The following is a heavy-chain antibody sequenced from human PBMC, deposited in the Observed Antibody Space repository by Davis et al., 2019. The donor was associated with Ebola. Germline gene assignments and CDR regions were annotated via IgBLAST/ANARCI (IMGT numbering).Heavy chain of an antibody. J-gene: IGHJ4*02. Sequence: AASVKVSCKASGYTFTSYAMHWVRQAPGQRLEWMGWINAGNGNTKYSQKFQGRVTMTEDTPTNTAYMELSSLRSEDTAVYYCAYGPILTASRYKFYFDFWGQGTLVTVSS. CDR3: AYGPILTASRYKFYFDF. V-gene: IGHV1-3*01. D-gene: IGHD3-9*01. CDR1: GYTFTSYA. CDR2: INAGNGNT.